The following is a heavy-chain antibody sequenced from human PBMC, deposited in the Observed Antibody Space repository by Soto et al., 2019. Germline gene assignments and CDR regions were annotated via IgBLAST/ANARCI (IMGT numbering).Heavy chain of an antibody. D-gene: IGHD6-6*01. Sequence: PWGSLRLSCSASGFTFSSYGMHWFRQAPGKGLEWVAVISYDGSNKYYADSVKGRFTISRDNSRNTLYLQMNSLRAEDTAVYYCATSYSSSSGGIDYWGQGTLVTVSS. CDR3: ATSYSSSSGGIDY. CDR2: ISYDGSNK. CDR1: GFTFSSYG. V-gene: IGHV3-30*03. J-gene: IGHJ4*02.